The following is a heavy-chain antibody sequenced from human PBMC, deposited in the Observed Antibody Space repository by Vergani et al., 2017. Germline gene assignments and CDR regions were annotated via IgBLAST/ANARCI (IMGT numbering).Heavy chain of an antibody. D-gene: IGHD6-19*01. Sequence: QVQLVQSGAEVKKPGASVKVSCKASGYTFTSYDINWVRQATGQGLEWRGWMNPNSGNTGYAQKFQGRVTMTRNTSISTAYMELSSRRSEDTAVYYCARASRPRVAGTRKRLYYFDYWGQGTLVTVSS. CDR2: MNPNSGNT. CDR3: ARASRPRVAGTRKRLYYFDY. V-gene: IGHV1-8*01. J-gene: IGHJ4*02. CDR1: GYTFTSYD.